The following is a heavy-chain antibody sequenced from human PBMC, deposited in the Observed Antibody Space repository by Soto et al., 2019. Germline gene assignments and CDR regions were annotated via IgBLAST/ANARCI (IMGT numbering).Heavy chain of an antibody. V-gene: IGHV4-34*01. CDR2: INHSGST. J-gene: IGHJ4*02. Sequence: SETLSLTCAVYGGSFSGYYWSWIRQSPGKGLEWIGEINHSGSTNYNPSLKSRVIISVDTSKNQFSLKLSSVTAADTAVYYCARSEEYDSSGYSEFDYWGQGTLVTVSS. D-gene: IGHD3-22*01. CDR1: GGSFSGYY. CDR3: ARSEEYDSSGYSEFDY.